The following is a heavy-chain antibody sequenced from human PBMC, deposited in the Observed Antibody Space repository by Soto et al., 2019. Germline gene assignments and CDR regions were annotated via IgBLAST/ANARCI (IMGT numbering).Heavy chain of an antibody. Sequence: PGGSLRLSCAASGFTFSSYAMTWVRQAPGKGLEWVSVTIGIVDYTYYADFVKGRFTISRDNSKNTLYLQMNSLRAEDTALYYCAREKQGRAEHWGQGTQVTVSS. CDR2: TIGIVDYT. CDR3: AREKQGRAEH. V-gene: IGHV3-23*01. CDR1: GFTFSSYA. J-gene: IGHJ1*01. D-gene: IGHD1-26*01.